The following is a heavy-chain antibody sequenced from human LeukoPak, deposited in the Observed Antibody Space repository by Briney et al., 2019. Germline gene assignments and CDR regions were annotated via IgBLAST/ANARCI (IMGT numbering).Heavy chain of an antibody. Sequence: SGGSLRLSCAASGFTFSSYVLSWVRQAPGKGLEWVSSVSDSGDNTYYGDSVKGRFTISRDNGKNTLYLQMNSLRAEDTAVYYCARVDTAMGSLDYWGQGILVTVSS. D-gene: IGHD5-18*01. CDR3: ARVDTAMGSLDY. CDR2: VSDSGDNT. CDR1: GFTFSSYV. J-gene: IGHJ4*02. V-gene: IGHV3-23*01.